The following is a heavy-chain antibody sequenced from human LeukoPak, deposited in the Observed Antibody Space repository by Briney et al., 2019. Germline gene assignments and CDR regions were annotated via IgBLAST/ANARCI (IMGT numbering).Heavy chain of an antibody. CDR1: GGSISSSSYY. CDR3: ARDSSSLAFDY. D-gene: IGHD6-6*01. J-gene: IGHJ4*02. CDR2: IYYSGST. V-gene: IGHV4-39*02. Sequence: SETLSLTCTVSGGSISSSSYYWGWIRQPPGKGLEWIGSIYYSGSTYYNPSLKSRVTISVDTSKNQFSLKLSSVTAADTAVYYCARDSSSLAFDYWGQGTLVTVSS.